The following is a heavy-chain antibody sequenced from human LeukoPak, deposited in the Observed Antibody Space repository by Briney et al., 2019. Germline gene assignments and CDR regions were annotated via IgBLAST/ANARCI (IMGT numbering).Heavy chain of an antibody. D-gene: IGHD3-10*01. CDR1: GFTFDDYA. V-gene: IGHV3-21*01. CDR3: ARSYGSGKVGYYYYGMDV. Sequence: PGGSLRLSCAASGFTFDDYAMHWVRQGPGQGLEWVSSISSSSSYIYYADSVKGRFTISRDNAKNSLYLQMNSLRAEDTAVYYCARSYGSGKVGYYYYGMDVWGQGTTVTVSS. CDR2: ISSSSSYI. J-gene: IGHJ6*02.